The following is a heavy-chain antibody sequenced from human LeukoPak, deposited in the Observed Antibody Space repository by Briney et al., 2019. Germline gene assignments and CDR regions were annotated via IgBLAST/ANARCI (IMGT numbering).Heavy chain of an antibody. J-gene: IGHJ4*02. D-gene: IGHD1-26*01. CDR1: GFTFSSYS. CDR3: AKDQELPATGLVDY. Sequence: GGSLRLSCAASGFTFSSYSMSWVRQAPGKGLEWVSAISGSGGSTYYADSVKGRFTISRDNSKNTLYLQMDSLRAEDTAVYYCAKDQELPATGLVDYWGQGTLVTVSS. V-gene: IGHV3-23*01. CDR2: ISGSGGST.